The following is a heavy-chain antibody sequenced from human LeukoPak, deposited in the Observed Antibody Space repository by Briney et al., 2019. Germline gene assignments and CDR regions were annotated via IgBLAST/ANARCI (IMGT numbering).Heavy chain of an antibody. D-gene: IGHD3-9*01. V-gene: IGHV3-23*01. CDR3: AKDVGYDILTGYYSYASDY. Sequence: GGSLRLSCAASGFSFSIHWMTWVRQAPGKGLEWVSAISGSGGSTYYADSVKGRFTISRDNSKNTLYLQMNSLRAEDTAVYYCAKDVGYDILTGYYSYASDYWGQGTLVTVSS. J-gene: IGHJ4*02. CDR2: ISGSGGST. CDR1: GFSFSIHW.